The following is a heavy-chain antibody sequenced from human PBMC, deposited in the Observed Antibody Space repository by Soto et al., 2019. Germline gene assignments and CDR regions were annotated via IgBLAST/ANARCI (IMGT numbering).Heavy chain of an antibody. Sequence: LSLTCTVSGDSVTSDSYFWSWIRQPPGKGLEWIGEINYSGSTDYNPSLESRVTISVDTSKKQFSLNLSSVTAADTAIYYCARVGRYTSGWYFDYFDYWGQGTVVTVSS. CDR2: INYSGST. D-gene: IGHD6-19*01. CDR1: GDSVTSDSYF. CDR3: ARVGRYTSGWYFDYFDY. J-gene: IGHJ4*02. V-gene: IGHV4-61*01.